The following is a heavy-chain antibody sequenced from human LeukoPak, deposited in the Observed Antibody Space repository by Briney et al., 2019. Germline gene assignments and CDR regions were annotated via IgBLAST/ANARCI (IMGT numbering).Heavy chain of an antibody. CDR3: ARAPPYYYGSGSLGSYHYGMDV. D-gene: IGHD3-10*01. J-gene: IGHJ6*02. Sequence: SETLSLTCAVYGGSFSGYYWSWIRQPPGKGLEWTGEINHSGSTNYNPSLKSRVTISVDTSKNQFSLKLGSVTAADTAMYYCARAPPYYYGSGSLGSYHYGMDVWGQGTTVTVSS. CDR1: GGSFSGYY. CDR2: INHSGST. V-gene: IGHV4-34*01.